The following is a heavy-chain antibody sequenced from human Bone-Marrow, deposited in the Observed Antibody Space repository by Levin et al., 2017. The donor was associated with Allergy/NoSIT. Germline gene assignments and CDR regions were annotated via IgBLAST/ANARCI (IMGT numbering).Heavy chain of an antibody. CDR2: VSPTDSKT. V-gene: IGHV1-8*01. CDR3: AIRVGTSSDH. CDR1: GYTFNSYN. Sequence: ASVKVSCKASGYTFNSYNINWVRQGTGQGLEWMGWVSPTDSKTGYAQKFQGRVTLTTDASIYTAYMELSRLRSEDTAIYYCAIRVGTSSDHWGLGTLVTVSS. J-gene: IGHJ4*02.